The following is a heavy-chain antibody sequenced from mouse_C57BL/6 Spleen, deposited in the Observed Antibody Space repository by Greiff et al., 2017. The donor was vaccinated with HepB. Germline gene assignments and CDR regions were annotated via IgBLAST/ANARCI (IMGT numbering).Heavy chain of an antibody. CDR3: ASGEDYYAMDY. V-gene: IGHV1-81*01. Sequence: QVQLKESGAELARPGASVKLSCKASGYTFTSYGISWVKQRTGQGLEWIGEIYPRSGNTYYNEKFKGKATLTADKSSSTAYMELRSLTSEDSAVYFCASGEDYYAMDYWGQGTSVTVSS. CDR2: IYPRSGNT. J-gene: IGHJ4*01. CDR1: GYTFTSYG.